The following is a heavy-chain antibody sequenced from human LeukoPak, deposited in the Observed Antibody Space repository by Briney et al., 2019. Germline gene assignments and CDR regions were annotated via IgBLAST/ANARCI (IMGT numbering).Heavy chain of an antibody. CDR3: ARGIAARGYYFDY. CDR1: GGSISSGDYY. J-gene: IGHJ4*02. Sequence: SQTLSLTCTVSGGSISSGDYYWSWIRQPPGKGLEWIGYIYYSGSTYYNPSLKSRVTISVDTSKNQFSLKLSSVTAADTAVYYCARGIAARGYYFDYWGQGTLVTVSS. D-gene: IGHD6-6*01. CDR2: IYYSGST. V-gene: IGHV4-30-4*01.